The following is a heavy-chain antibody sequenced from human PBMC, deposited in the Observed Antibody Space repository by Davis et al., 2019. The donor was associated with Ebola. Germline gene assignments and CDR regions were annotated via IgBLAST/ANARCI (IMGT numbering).Heavy chain of an antibody. CDR1: GFTFHDYA. J-gene: IGHJ6*01. Sequence: SLKISCAASGFTFHDYAMHWVRQAPGKGLEWVSGISWNSVGIGYADSVEGRFTISRDNAKNSLYLQMNSLHQGPIGLPPGTLLQEHLWG. V-gene: IGHV3-9*01. CDR2: ISWNSVGI. CDR3: TLLQEHL.